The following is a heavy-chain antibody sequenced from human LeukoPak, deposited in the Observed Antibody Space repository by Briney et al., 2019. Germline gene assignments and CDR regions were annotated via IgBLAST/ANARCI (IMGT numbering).Heavy chain of an antibody. CDR1: GYTFTSYG. D-gene: IGHD1-26*01. CDR3: ARDFEWELRGNAFDI. Sequence: ASVKVSCKASGYTFTSYGISWVRQAPGQGLEWMGWISAYNGNTNYAQKLQGRVTMTTDTSTSTAYMELRSLRSDDTAVYCCARDFEWELRGNAFDIWGQGTMVTVSS. CDR2: ISAYNGNT. J-gene: IGHJ3*02. V-gene: IGHV1-18*01.